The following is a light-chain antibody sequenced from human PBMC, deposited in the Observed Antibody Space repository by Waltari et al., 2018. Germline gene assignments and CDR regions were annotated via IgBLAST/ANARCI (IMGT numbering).Light chain of an antibody. CDR1: SSNIEAGYD. J-gene: IGLJ2*01. CDR3: QSYDNSLSGWI. Sequence: QSVPTQPPSVSGAPGQRVTISCTGSSSNIEAGYDVHWYQQLPGTAPKLLTCGNNNRPSVVRDRFSGSKSGTSASLAITGLQAEDEADHYCQSYDNSLSGWIFGGGTKLTVL. CDR2: GNN. V-gene: IGLV1-40*01.